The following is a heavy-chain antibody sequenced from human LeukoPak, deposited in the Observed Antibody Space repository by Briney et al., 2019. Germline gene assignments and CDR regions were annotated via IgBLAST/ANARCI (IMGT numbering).Heavy chain of an antibody. J-gene: IGHJ5*02. D-gene: IGHD6-13*01. CDR1: GYTFTGYY. CDR3: ARGRGAAAPWFDP. V-gene: IGHV1-2*02. Sequence: ASVKVSCKASGYTFTGYYMHWVRQAPGQGLEWMGWINPNSGGTNYAQKFQGRVTMTRNTSISTAYMELSSLRSEDTAVYYCARGRGAAAPWFDPWGQGTLVTVSS. CDR2: INPNSGGT.